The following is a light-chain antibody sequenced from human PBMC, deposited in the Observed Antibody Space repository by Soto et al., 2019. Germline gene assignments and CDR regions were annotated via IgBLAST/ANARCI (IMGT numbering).Light chain of an antibody. Sequence: EIVLTQSPGTLSLSPGERATLSCRASQSVSSSYLAWYQQKPGQAPRLLIYGASSRATGIPDRFSGSGSGTGLTLTISRVEPDDFAVYYCQQYGSAPAWTFGQGTKVEIK. J-gene: IGKJ1*01. CDR2: GAS. CDR3: QQYGSAPAWT. V-gene: IGKV3-20*01. CDR1: QSVSSSY.